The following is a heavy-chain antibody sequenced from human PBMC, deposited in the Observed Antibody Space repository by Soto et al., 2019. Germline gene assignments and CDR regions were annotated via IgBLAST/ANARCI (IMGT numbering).Heavy chain of an antibody. CDR1: GGYFSCYD. CDR2: INHSGST. D-gene: IGHD3-10*01. CDR3: ARLGRYYQSLDS. Sequence: SETLSLTCAVDGGYFSCYDWTWIRQPPGTGLEWIGEINHSGSTNYNPSLKSRVTISLETSKSQFSLRLTSVTAADTAVYYCARLGRYYQSLDSWGPGTLVTVSS. V-gene: IGHV4-34*01. J-gene: IGHJ5*01.